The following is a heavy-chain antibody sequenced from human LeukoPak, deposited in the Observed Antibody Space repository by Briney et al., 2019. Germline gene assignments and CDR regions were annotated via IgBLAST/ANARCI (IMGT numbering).Heavy chain of an antibody. V-gene: IGHV3-23*01. CDR1: GFTFSSYA. Sequence: GGSLRLSCAASGFTFSSYAMSWVRQAPGEGLEWVSAISGSGGSTYYADSVKGRFTISRDNSKNTLYLQMNSLRAEDTAVYYCAKDMKTLPFWLYYYYGMDVWGQGTTVTVSS. CDR3: AKDMKTLPFWLYYYYGMDV. J-gene: IGHJ6*02. D-gene: IGHD3-3*01. CDR2: ISGSGGST.